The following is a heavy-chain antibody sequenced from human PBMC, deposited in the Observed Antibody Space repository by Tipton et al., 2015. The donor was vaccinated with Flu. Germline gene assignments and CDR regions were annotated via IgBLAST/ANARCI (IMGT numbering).Heavy chain of an antibody. D-gene: IGHD3-10*01. V-gene: IGHV4-39*07. Sequence: TLSLTCTVSGGSISRSHYSWGWIRQPPGKGLEWIGNIYYSGTTNYNPSLKSRVTVSVDTPKNQFSLKLSSVTAADTAVYYCARVAELLWFGEARGWFDPWGQGTLVTVSS. CDR3: ARVAELLWFGEARGWFDP. CDR2: IYYSGTT. CDR1: GGSISRSHYS. J-gene: IGHJ5*02.